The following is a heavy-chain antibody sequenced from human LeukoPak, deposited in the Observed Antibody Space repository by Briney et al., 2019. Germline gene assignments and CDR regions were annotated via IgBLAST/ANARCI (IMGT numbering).Heavy chain of an antibody. D-gene: IGHD2-8*01. CDR2: IWFDKNQ. Sequence: GGSLRLSCAASGFTFSDYYMSWIRQAPGKGLEWVADIWFDKNQHFADSVKGRFAISRDNSKNTVYLQINSLRAEDTAVYYCARDRHCVNGVCHSPPGMDVWGQGTTVTVSS. CDR3: ARDRHCVNGVCHSPPGMDV. V-gene: IGHV3-33*08. J-gene: IGHJ6*02. CDR1: GFTFSDYY.